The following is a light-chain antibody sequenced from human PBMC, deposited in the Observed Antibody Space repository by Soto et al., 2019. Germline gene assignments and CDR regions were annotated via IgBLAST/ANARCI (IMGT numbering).Light chain of an antibody. Sequence: VLTQSPATLSLSPGERATLSCRASQSVSNNYLAWYQQKPGQTPRLLIYGASRRATGIPDRFSGSGSGTDFTLTISRLEPEDFAMYYCQQYGTAPRTFGQGTKLEIK. CDR2: GAS. CDR3: QQYGTAPRT. J-gene: IGKJ2*01. CDR1: QSVSNNY. V-gene: IGKV3-20*01.